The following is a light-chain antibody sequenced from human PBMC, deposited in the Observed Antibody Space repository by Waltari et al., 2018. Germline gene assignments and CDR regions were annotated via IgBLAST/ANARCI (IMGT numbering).Light chain of an antibody. Sequence: QAVLTQPSSLSASPGASASLTCTLRSGINVGTYRIYWYQQKPGSPPQYLLRYKSDSDKQHGSGVPSRFSGSKDASANAGILLISGLQSEDEADYYCMIWHSSAWVFGGGTKLTVL. CDR1: SGINVGTYR. CDR3: MIWHSSAWV. CDR2: YKSDSDK. V-gene: IGLV5-45*03. J-gene: IGLJ3*02.